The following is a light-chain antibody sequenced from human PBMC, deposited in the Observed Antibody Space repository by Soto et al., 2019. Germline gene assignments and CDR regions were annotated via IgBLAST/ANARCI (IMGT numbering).Light chain of an antibody. CDR2: EVS. CDR1: SSDVGSYNY. Sequence: QSALTQPASVSGSPGQSITISCTGTSSDVGSYNYVSWYQQHPGKAPKLMIYEVSDRPSGISSRFSGSKSGNTASLTISGLQAEDEADYYCCSFTSSNTHVFGTGTKLTVL. J-gene: IGLJ1*01. V-gene: IGLV2-14*01. CDR3: CSFTSSNTHV.